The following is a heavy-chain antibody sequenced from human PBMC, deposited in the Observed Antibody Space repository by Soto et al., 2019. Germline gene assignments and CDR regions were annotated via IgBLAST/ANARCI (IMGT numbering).Heavy chain of an antibody. V-gene: IGHV4-59*12. Sequence: PSETLSLTCTVSGGSISSYYWSWIRQPPGKGLEWIGYIYYSGSTNYSPDTSKNQFSLQLNSVTPEDTAVYYCVRTPASGTLEPRGQGSLVTVSS. CDR3: VRTPASGTLEP. CDR1: GGSISSYY. D-gene: IGHD6-13*01. CDR2: IYYSGST. J-gene: IGHJ5*02.